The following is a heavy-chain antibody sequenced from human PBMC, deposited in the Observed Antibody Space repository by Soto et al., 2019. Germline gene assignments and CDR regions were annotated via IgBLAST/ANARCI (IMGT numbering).Heavy chain of an antibody. CDR1: GASIRSGGNS. V-gene: IGHV4-30-2*01. CDR3: ARALGSYYYYGLDV. D-gene: IGHD3-10*01. J-gene: IGHJ6*02. Sequence: QLQLQESGSGLVKPSQTLSLTCAVSGASIRSGGNSWSWIRQPPGKGLEWIGYINHSGSTYYNPSLKSRVTMSVDRSKNQFSLKLSSVTAADTAVYYCARALGSYYYYGLDVWGQGTTVTVSS. CDR2: INHSGST.